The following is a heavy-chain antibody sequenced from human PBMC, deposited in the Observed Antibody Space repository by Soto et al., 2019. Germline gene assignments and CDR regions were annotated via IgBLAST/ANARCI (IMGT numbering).Heavy chain of an antibody. CDR2: INPSGGST. D-gene: IGHD3-10*01. V-gene: IGHV1-46*01. J-gene: IGHJ6*02. CDR3: ARDQGKLLCFGDYRSPYGMDV. CDR1: GYTFTSYS. Sequence: SVKVSCKACGYTFTSYSMHWVRQAPGQGLEWMGIINPSGGSTSYAQKFQGRATMTRDTSTSTVYMELSSLRSEDTAVYYCARDQGKLLCFGDYRSPYGMDVWGQGTTGTVFS.